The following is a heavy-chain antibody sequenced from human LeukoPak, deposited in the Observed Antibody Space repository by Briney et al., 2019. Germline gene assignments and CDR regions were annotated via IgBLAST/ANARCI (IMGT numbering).Heavy chain of an antibody. CDR3: AKGYSYSFDY. D-gene: IGHD2-21*01. J-gene: IGHJ4*02. CDR1: GFTFSGSA. V-gene: IGHV3-30*02. CDR2: MRYDGSNK. Sequence: GGSLRLSCAASGFTFSGSAMHWVRQAPGKGLEWVAFMRYDGSNKFFADSVKGRFTISRDNSKNTLFLQMSSLRPEDTAVYYCAKGYSYSFDYWGQGTLVAVSS.